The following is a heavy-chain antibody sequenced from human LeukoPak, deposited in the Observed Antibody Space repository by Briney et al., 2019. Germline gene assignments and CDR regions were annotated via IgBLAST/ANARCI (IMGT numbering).Heavy chain of an antibody. CDR1: GFTFSSYS. CDR3: ARGLREVVGATTPWFDY. D-gene: IGHD1-26*01. J-gene: IGHJ4*02. V-gene: IGHV3-30*03. Sequence: GGSLRLSCAASGFTFSSYSMNWVRQAPGKGLEWVAVISYDGSNKYYADSVKGRFTISRDNSKNTLYLQMNSLRAEDTAVYYCARGLREVVGATTPWFDYWGQGTLVSVSS. CDR2: ISYDGSNK.